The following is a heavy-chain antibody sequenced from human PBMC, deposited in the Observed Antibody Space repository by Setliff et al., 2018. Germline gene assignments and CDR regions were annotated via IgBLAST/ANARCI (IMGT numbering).Heavy chain of an antibody. CDR3: ARLRGFLYIDV. CDR2: IYTSWST. V-gene: IGHV4-61*09. CDR1: GGSISNTYYY. J-gene: IGHJ6*03. Sequence: SETLSLTCTGSGGSISNTYYYWSWIRQPAGKGLEWIGHIYTSWSTNYNPSLKSRVTISVDTSKNQFSLKLSSVTAADTAVYYCARLRGFLYIDVWGKGTTVTVSS. D-gene: IGHD3-3*01.